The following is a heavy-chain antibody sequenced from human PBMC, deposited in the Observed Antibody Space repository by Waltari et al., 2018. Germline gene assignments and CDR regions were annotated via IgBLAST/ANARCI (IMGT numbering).Heavy chain of an antibody. V-gene: IGHV3-48*01. D-gene: IGHD4-17*01. CDR2: IATGSNRL. J-gene: IGHJ4*02. CDR3: AREPTVTGENYFDS. CDR1: GFTFQNCA. Sequence: EVQLVESGGGLAQPGGSLRLSCEASGFTFQNCAMNWVRQAPGKGLEWVAYIATGSNRLYYANSVKGRFTISRDNAKDSLFLQMNSLRAEDTALYFCAREPTVTGENYFDSWGQGALVSVSS.